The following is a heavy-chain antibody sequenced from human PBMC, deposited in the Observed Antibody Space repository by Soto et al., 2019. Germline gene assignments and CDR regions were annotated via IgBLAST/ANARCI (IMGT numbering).Heavy chain of an antibody. V-gene: IGHV4-59*01. J-gene: IGHJ5*02. CDR2: IYYSGST. CDR3: ARELDLTGTTQQNWFDP. CDR1: GGSISSYY. D-gene: IGHD1-20*01. Sequence: SETLSLTCTVSGGSISSYYWSWIRQPPGKGLEWIGYIYYSGSTNYNPSLKSRVTISVDTSKNQFSLKLSSVTAADTAVYYCARELDLTGTTQQNWFDPWGQGTLVTVSS.